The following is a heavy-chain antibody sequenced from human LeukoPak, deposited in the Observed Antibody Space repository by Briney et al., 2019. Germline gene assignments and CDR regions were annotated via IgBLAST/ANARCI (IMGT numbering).Heavy chain of an antibody. Sequence: RXAPXKGVEWVAFIRYDGSNKYYADSVKGRFTISRDNSKNTLYLQMNSLRAEDTAVYYCAKHLGWFDPWGQGTLVTVSS. CDR3: AKHLGWFDP. J-gene: IGHJ5*02. V-gene: IGHV3-30*02. CDR2: IRYDGSNK.